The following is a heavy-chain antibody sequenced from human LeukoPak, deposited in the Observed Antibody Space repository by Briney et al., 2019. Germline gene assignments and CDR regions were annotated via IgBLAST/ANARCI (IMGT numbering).Heavy chain of an antibody. Sequence: GSLRLSCAASGFTFSSYSMNWVRQAPGKGLEWVSSISSSSSYIYYADSVKGRFTISRDNAKNSVYLQMNSLRAEDTAVYYCATTPSPYLDYWGQGTLVTVSS. CDR1: GFTFSSYS. CDR3: ATTPSPYLDY. J-gene: IGHJ4*02. V-gene: IGHV3-21*01. CDR2: ISSSSSYI.